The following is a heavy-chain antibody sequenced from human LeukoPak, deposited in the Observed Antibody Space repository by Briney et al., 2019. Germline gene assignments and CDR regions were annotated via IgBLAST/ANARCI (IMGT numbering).Heavy chain of an antibody. CDR1: GYIFTNYM. V-gene: IGHV5-51*07. CDR2: IFPGDSGS. Sequence: GDPLQISCQASGYIFTNYMNACLHQMPGKLLELTGIIFPGDSGSRYSPSFQGHVTISADQSINTAYLQWTSLKASDSAMYYCAKLTTVVTPRAFDIWGLGTLVTVSS. D-gene: IGHD4-23*01. CDR3: AKLTTVVTPRAFDI. J-gene: IGHJ3*02.